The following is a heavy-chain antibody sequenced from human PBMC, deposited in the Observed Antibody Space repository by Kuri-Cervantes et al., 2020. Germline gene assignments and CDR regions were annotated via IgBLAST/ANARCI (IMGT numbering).Heavy chain of an antibody. CDR1: GYTFTSYD. J-gene: IGHJ4*02. CDR3: ARVRVQSSGYNFDY. CDR2: INPNSGST. D-gene: IGHD3-22*01. Sequence: ASVKVSCKASGYTFTSYDINWVRQATGQGLEWMGWINPNSGSTKYAQKFQGRVTMTRDTSISTLYMELSRLRSDDTAVYYCARVRVQSSGYNFDYWGQGTLVTVSS. V-gene: IGHV1-2*02.